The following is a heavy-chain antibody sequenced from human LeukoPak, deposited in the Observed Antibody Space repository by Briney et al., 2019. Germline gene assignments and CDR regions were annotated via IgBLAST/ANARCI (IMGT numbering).Heavy chain of an antibody. CDR2: IIPILGIA. CDR1: GGTFSSWA. V-gene: IGHV1-69*04. Sequence: ASVKVSCKASGGTFSSWAISWVRQAPGQGLEWMGRIIPILGIANYAQKFQGRVTITADKSTSTAYMELSSLRSEDTAVYYCARAQVVFSSYGMDVWGQGTTVTVSS. D-gene: IGHD3-22*01. J-gene: IGHJ6*02. CDR3: ARAQVVFSSYGMDV.